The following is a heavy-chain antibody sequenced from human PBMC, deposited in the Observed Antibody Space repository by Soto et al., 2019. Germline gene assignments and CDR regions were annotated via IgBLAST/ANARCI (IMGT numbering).Heavy chain of an antibody. CDR2: ISYDGSNK. CDR1: GFTFSSYA. Sequence: QVQLVESGGGVVQPGRSLRLSCAASGFTFSSYAMHWVRQAPGKGLEWVAVISYDGSNKYYADSVKGRFTISRDNSKNTLYLQMNSLRAEDTAVYYCARDLFMTGWQQLSYYFDYWGQGTLVTVSS. V-gene: IGHV3-30-3*01. J-gene: IGHJ4*02. CDR3: ARDLFMTGWQQLSYYFDY. D-gene: IGHD6-13*01.